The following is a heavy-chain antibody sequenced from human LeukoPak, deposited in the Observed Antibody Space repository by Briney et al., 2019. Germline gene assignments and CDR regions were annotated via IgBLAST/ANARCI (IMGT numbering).Heavy chain of an antibody. CDR2: IYCSGST. Sequence: PSETLSLTCTVSGGSISGYYWSWIRQPPGKGLEWIGCIYCSGSTNYNPFLKSRVTISGDTSRNQFSLRLSSVTAADTAVYFCARRNYGDYDHYFDYWGQGILVTVSS. CDR3: ARRNYGDYDHYFDY. CDR1: GGSISGYY. D-gene: IGHD4-17*01. V-gene: IGHV4-59*08. J-gene: IGHJ4*02.